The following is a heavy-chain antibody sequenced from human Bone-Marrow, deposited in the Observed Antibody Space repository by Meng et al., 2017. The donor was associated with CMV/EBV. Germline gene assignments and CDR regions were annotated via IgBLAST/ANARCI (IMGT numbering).Heavy chain of an antibody. Sequence: SETLSLTCTVSGYSISSGYYWGWIRQPPGKGLEWIGSIYHSGSTYYNPSLKSRVTISVDKSKNQFSLKLSSVTAADTAVYYCARIGGIVVVPAATRDWWFDPWGQGTLVTVSS. CDR1: GYSISSGYY. J-gene: IGHJ5*02. CDR3: ARIGGIVVVPAATRDWWFDP. V-gene: IGHV4-38-2*02. D-gene: IGHD2-2*01. CDR2: IYHSGST.